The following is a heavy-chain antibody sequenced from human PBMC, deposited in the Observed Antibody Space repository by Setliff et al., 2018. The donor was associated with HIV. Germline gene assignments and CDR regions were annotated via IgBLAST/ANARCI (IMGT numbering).Heavy chain of an antibody. CDR3: ASEAWTSYRSSSGYYYYYMDV. D-gene: IGHD6-6*01. CDR1: GASITSHN. CDR2: IYYSGST. Sequence: SETLSLTCSVSGASITSHNWSWIRQPPGKGLEWIGYIYYSGSTYYNPSLKSRVTISVDTSKNQFSLKLSSVTAADTAVYYCASEAWTSYRSSSGYYYYYMDVWGKGTTVTVSS. J-gene: IGHJ6*03. V-gene: IGHV4-59*08.